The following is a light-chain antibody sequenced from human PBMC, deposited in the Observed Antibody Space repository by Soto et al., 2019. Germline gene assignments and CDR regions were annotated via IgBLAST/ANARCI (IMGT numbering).Light chain of an antibody. V-gene: IGKV3-20*01. CDR2: GAS. CDR3: QQYGTSGT. J-gene: IGKJ1*01. CDR1: QSVSNNY. Sequence: EIVLTQSPGTLSLSPGERATLCCRASQSVSNNYLAWYQPKPGQAPRXLIYGASNRATGTPDRFSGSGSGTDFTLTISRLEPEDLAVYYCQQYGTSGTFGQGTKVDIK.